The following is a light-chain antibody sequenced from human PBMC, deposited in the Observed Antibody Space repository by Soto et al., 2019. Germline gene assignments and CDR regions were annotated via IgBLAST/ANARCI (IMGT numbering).Light chain of an antibody. CDR3: QQYYNWPQYT. CDR2: AAS. Sequence: DIQMTQSPSSLSASVGDRVTITCRASQSISSYLNWYQHKPGKAPKLLIYAASSLQSGVPSRFSGSGSGTDFTLTISSLQSEDFAIYYCQQYYNWPQYTFGQGTRLEIK. CDR1: QSISSY. V-gene: IGKV1-39*01. J-gene: IGKJ5*01.